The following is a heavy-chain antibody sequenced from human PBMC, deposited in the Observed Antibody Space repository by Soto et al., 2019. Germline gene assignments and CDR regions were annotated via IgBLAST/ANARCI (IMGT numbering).Heavy chain of an antibody. J-gene: IGHJ4*02. CDR1: GYSFTGYW. CDR2: IYRGDSDT. V-gene: IGHV5-51*01. CDR3: ARLFGVVIIYPDY. Sequence: EPLQTSCKVSGYSFTGYWNGWVPQMAGKGLEWMGIIYRGDSDTRYSPSFSGKVTISADKSISTAYRQWSSLKASDTAMYYCARLFGVVIIYPDYLGQGTLVTVSS. D-gene: IGHD3-3*01.